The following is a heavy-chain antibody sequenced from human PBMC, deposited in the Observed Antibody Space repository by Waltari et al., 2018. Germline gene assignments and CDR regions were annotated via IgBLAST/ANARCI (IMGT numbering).Heavy chain of an antibody. CDR3: ARIESGYYDAFDI. CDR2: IYYSGIT. J-gene: IGHJ3*02. Sequence: QLQLPESGPGLVKPSETLSLTCTFSGGSISSRSHYCGWIRQPPGKGLEWIGRIYYSGITYYNPSLKSRVTISVDTSKNQFSLTLSSVTAADTAVYYCARIESGYYDAFDIWGQGTQVTVSS. CDR1: GGSISSRSHY. D-gene: IGHD3-3*01. V-gene: IGHV4-39*07.